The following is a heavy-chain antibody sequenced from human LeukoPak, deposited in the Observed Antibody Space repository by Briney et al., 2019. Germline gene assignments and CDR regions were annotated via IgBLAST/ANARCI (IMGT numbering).Heavy chain of an antibody. CDR3: ARDLYSRNLDY. Sequence: GTSLRLSCAASGFTFSRRTVHWVRQAPGKGLEWVAVISSDGSATYYVGSVKGRFTISRDNFKNMVYLEMNSLRAEDTAVYYCARDLYSRNLDYWGQGSLVTVSS. J-gene: IGHJ4*02. V-gene: IGHV3-30*04. CDR1: GFTFSRRT. CDR2: ISSDGSAT. D-gene: IGHD4-11*01.